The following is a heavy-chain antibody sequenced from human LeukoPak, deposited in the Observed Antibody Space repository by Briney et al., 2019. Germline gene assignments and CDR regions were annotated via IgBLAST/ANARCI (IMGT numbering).Heavy chain of an antibody. CDR3: ARDQYSSGWYFDY. CDR1: GFTVSSNY. D-gene: IGHD6-25*01. V-gene: IGHV3-66*01. Sequence: PGGSLRLSCAASGFTVSSNYMSWVRQAPGKGLEWVSVIYSGGSTYYADSVKGRFTISRDNSKNTLYLQMNSLRAEDTAVYYCARDQYSSGWYFDYWGQGTLVTVSS. J-gene: IGHJ4*02. CDR2: IYSGGST.